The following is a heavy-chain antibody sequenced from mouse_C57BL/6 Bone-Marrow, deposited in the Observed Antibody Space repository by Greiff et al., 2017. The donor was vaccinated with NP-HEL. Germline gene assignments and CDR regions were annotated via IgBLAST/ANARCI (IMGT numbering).Heavy chain of an antibody. CDR2: INYDGSST. Sequence: EVKLMESEGGLVQPGSSMKLSCTASGFTFSDYYMAWVRQVPEKGLEWVANINYDGSSTYYLASLKSRFIISSDNAKYILYLQMSSLQSEDTATYYCAREWGLRRRTYAMDYWDQGTSVTVSS. CDR1: GFTFSDYY. D-gene: IGHD2-4*01. J-gene: IGHJ4*01. CDR3: AREWGLRRRTYAMDY. V-gene: IGHV5-16*01.